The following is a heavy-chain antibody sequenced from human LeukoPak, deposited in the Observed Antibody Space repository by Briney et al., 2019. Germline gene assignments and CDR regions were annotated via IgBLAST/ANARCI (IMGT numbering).Heavy chain of an antibody. J-gene: IGHJ4*02. CDR2: ISSSSSYI. CDR1: GFTFSSYS. D-gene: IGHD2-21*01. CDR3: ARDRGGDSVYYFDY. Sequence: GGSLRLSCAASGFTFSSYSMNWVRQAPGKGLEWVSSISSSSSYIYYADSVKGRFTIPRDNAKNSLYLQMNSLRAEDTAVYYCARDRGGDSVYYFDYWGQGTLVTVSS. V-gene: IGHV3-21*01.